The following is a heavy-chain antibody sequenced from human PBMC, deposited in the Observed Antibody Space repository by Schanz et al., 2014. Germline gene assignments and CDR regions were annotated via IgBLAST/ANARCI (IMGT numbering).Heavy chain of an antibody. J-gene: IGHJ4*02. CDR1: GFSFTTYA. V-gene: IGHV3-23*04. CDR2: ISSGGGST. Sequence: VQLVESGGGVVQPGGSLRLSCASSGFSFTTYAMSWVRQAPGKGLEWVSSISSGGGSTYYADSVKGRFTISRDNSKNTLYLQMNSLRPEDTAVYYCAKYRGYYRVSGSYRELEYWGQGTLVTVSS. CDR3: AKYRGYYRVSGSYRELEY. D-gene: IGHD3-10*01.